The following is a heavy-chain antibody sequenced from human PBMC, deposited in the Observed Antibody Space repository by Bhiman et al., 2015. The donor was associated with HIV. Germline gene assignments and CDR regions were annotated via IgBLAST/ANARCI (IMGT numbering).Heavy chain of an antibody. D-gene: IGHD6-13*01. CDR1: GFTFSFYN. CDR3: AREFTGYSSSNFDY. CDR2: ISSTSTNI. Sequence: EVQLVESGGGLVKPGGSLRLSCAASGFTFSFYNMNWVRQAPGKGLEWVSLISSTSTNIFYADSVKGRFTISRDNAKNSLYLQVNSLRAEDTAVYYCAREFTGYSSSNFDYWGQGTLVTVSS. J-gene: IGHJ4*02. V-gene: IGHV3-21*01.